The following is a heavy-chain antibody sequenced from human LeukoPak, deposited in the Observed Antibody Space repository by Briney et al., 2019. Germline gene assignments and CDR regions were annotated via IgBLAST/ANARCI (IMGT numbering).Heavy chain of an antibody. CDR1: GYTFTSYY. CDR2: INPSGGST. D-gene: IGHD6-13*01. Sequence: ASVKVSCKASGYTFTSYYMHWVRQAPGQGLEWMGIINPSGGSTSYAQKFQGRVTMTRDTSTSTVYMELSSLRSEDTAVYYCARVTAAHIWSYYFDYWGQGTLVTVSS. CDR3: ARVTAAHIWSYYFDY. V-gene: IGHV1-46*01. J-gene: IGHJ4*02.